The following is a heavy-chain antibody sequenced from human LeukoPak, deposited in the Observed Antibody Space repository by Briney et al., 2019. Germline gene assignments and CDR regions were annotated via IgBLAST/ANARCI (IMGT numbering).Heavy chain of an antibody. CDR2: IIPIFGTA. CDR1: GGTFSSYA. J-gene: IGHJ4*02. V-gene: IGHV1-69*06. CDR3: ARDLLSRKYSGSYSDY. Sequence: ASVKVSCKASGGTFSSYAISWVRQAPGQGLEWMGGIIPIFGTANYAQKFQGRVTITADKSTSTAYVELSSLRSEDTAVYYCARDLLSRKYSGSYSDYWGQGTLVTVSS. D-gene: IGHD1-26*01.